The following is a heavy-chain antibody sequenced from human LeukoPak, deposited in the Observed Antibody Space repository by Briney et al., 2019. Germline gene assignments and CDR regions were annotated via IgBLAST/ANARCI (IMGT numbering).Heavy chain of an antibody. CDR1: GGSISSYY. Sequence: PSETLCLTCTVSGGSISSYYWGWTRQPPGKGLEWIGSIYHSGSTYYNPSLKSRVTISVDTSKNQFSLKLSSVTAADTAVYYCARGGDYYDSSGYYRMPYYFDYWGQGTLVTVSS. CDR2: IYHSGST. D-gene: IGHD3-22*01. V-gene: IGHV4-38-2*02. CDR3: ARGGDYYDSSGYYRMPYYFDY. J-gene: IGHJ4*02.